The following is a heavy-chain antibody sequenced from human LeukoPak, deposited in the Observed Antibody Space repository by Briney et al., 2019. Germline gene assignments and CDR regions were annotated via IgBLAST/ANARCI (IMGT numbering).Heavy chain of an antibody. V-gene: IGHV3-23*01. CDR2: IIDIPCGT. Sequence: GGSLRLSCASSGFTFSIYAMIWVRQAPGKGLEWVTGIIDIPCGTLYTDSAKGRFTISRDNSKITLFLQMDSLIAEDTAVYYCARGRSAWFFDYWGQGTLVTVSS. J-gene: IGHJ4*02. D-gene: IGHD6-19*01. CDR3: ARGRSAWFFDY. CDR1: GFTFSIYA.